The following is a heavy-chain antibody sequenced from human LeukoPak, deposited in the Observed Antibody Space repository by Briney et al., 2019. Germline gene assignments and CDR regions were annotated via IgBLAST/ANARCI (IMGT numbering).Heavy chain of an antibody. CDR2: IYTSGST. CDR3: ARRPSGYDSYGMDV. J-gene: IGHJ6*02. CDR1: GGSISSYY. D-gene: IGHD5-12*01. V-gene: IGHV4-4*07. Sequence: SETLSLTCTVSGGSISSYYWGWIRQPAGKGLEWIGRIYTSGSTNYNPSLKSRVTMSVDTSKNQFSLKLSSVTAADTAVYYCARRPSGYDSYGMDVSGQGTTVTVSS.